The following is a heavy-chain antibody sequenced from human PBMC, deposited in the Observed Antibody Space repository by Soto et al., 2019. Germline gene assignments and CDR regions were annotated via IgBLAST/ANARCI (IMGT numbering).Heavy chain of an antibody. D-gene: IGHD5-18*01. CDR3: RGIQLPPSTEAQDAFDI. CDR1: GGSISSSSYC. CDR2: IYYSGST. J-gene: IGHJ3*02. Sequence: SETLSLTCTVSGGSISSSSYCWGWIRQPPGKGLERIGSIYYSGSTYYNPSLKSRVTISVDTSKNQFSLKLSSVTAADTAVYYCRGIQLPPSTEAQDAFDIWGQGTMVTVSS. V-gene: IGHV4-39*01.